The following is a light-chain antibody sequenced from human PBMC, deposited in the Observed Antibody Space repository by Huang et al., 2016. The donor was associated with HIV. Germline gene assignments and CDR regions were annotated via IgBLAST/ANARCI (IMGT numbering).Light chain of an antibody. CDR2: DVS. V-gene: IGKV1-33*01. Sequence: DIRMTQSPSPLSASVGDRVTITCQARQDISNYLNWYQQKPGKAPKLLIYDVSNLQTGVPSRFSGGGSGTDFTFTISSLQPEDIATYYCQQYDNLPPGTFGQGTKLEIK. CDR1: QDISNY. J-gene: IGKJ2*02. CDR3: QQYDNLPPGT.